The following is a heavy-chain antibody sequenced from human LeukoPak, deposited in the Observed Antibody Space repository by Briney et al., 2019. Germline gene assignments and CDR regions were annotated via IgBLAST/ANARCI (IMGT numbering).Heavy chain of an antibody. CDR3: ASTYCSSTSCHLPFDY. J-gene: IGHJ4*02. CDR1: GFTFSSYA. V-gene: IGHV3-30-3*01. CDR2: ISYDGSNK. Sequence: TGGSLRLSCAASGFTFSSYAMHWVRQAPGKRLEWVAVISYDGSNKYYADSVKGRFTISRDNSKNTLYLQMNSLRAEDTAVYYCASTYCSSTSCHLPFDYWGQGTLVTVSS. D-gene: IGHD2-2*01.